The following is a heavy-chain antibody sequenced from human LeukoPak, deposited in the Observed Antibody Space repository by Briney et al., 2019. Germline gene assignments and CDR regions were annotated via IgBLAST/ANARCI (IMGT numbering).Heavy chain of an antibody. CDR2: IIPIFGTA. V-gene: IGHV1-69*05. CDR3: ARGTLPPRTMIVVVQTAYYFDY. D-gene: IGHD3-22*01. CDR1: GGSFSSYA. Sequence: SVKVSCKASGGSFSSYAISWVRQAPGQGLEWMGGIIPIFGTANYAQKFQGRVTITTDESTSTAYMELSSLRSEDTAVYYCARGTLPPRTMIVVVQTAYYFDYWGQGTLVTVSS. J-gene: IGHJ4*02.